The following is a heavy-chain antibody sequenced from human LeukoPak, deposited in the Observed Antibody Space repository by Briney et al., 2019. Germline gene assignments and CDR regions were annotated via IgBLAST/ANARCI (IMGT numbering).Heavy chain of an antibody. CDR2: IYHSGST. V-gene: IGHV4-38-2*02. D-gene: IGHD2-15*01. Sequence: SETLSLTCTVSGYSISSGYYWGWIRQPPGKGLEWIGGIYHSGSTYYNPSLKSRVTISVDTSKNQFSLRLSSVTAADTAVYYCAKAPAGHCSGAICYPLDFWGQGILVSVSS. J-gene: IGHJ4*02. CDR1: GYSISSGYY. CDR3: AKAPAGHCSGAICYPLDF.